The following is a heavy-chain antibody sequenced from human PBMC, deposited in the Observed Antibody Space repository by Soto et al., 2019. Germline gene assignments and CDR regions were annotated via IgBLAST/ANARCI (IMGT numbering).Heavy chain of an antibody. CDR3: ARDKITGLFDY. CDR2: INHSGST. D-gene: IGHD2-8*02. J-gene: IGHJ4*02. Sequence: SETLSLTCAVYGGSFIGYYWTWIRQPPGTGLEWIGEINHSGSTNYNPSLKSRVTISVDTSKNQFSLKLTSVTAADTAVYYFARDKITGLFDYWGQGTLVTVSS. CDR1: GGSFIGYY. V-gene: IGHV4-34*01.